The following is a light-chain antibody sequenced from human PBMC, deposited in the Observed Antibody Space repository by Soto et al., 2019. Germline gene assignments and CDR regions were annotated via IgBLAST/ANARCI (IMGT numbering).Light chain of an antibody. CDR2: EGS. Sequence: QSALTQPASVSGSPGQSITISWTGTSSDVGSYNLVSWYQQHPGKAPKLMIYEGSKRPSGVSNRFSGSKSGNTASLTISGLQAEDEADYYCCSYAGSSTLVVFGGGTQLTVL. J-gene: IGLJ2*01. CDR1: SSDVGSYNL. CDR3: CSYAGSSTLVV. V-gene: IGLV2-23*01.